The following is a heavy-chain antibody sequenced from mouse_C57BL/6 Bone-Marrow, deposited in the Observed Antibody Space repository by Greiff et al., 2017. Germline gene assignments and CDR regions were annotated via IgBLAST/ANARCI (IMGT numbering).Heavy chain of an antibody. D-gene: IGHD2-2*01. CDR1: GYTFTSYW. J-gene: IGHJ4*01. Sequence: VQLQQPGAELVMPGASVKLSCKASGYTFTSYWMHWVKQRPGQGLEWIGEIDPSDSYTNYNQKFKGKSTLTVDKSSSTADMQLSSLTSEDSAVYYCARREGLGYAMDYWGQGTSVTVSS. V-gene: IGHV1-69*01. CDR2: IDPSDSYT. CDR3: ARREGLGYAMDY.